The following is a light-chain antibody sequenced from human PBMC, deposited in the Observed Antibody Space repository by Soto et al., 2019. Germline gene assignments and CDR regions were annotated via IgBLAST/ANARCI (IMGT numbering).Light chain of an antibody. J-gene: IGLJ1*01. CDR2: EVN. CDR1: SSDFGNYNL. V-gene: IGLV2-14*02. CDR3: SSYTISNTLPFV. Sequence: QSVLAQPASVSGSPGQSITISCTGTSSDFGNYNLVSWYQQHPGKVPKLILFEVNKRPSGVSGRFSGSKSGNTASLTISGLQAEDEADYYCSSYTISNTLPFVFGTGTKVTVL.